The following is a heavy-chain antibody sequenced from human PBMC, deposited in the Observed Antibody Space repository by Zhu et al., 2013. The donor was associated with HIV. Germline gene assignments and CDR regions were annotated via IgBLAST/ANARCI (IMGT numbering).Heavy chain of an antibody. J-gene: IGHJ3*02. V-gene: IGHV4-4*07. CDR3: ARNIVAGARKGAFDI. Sequence: QVQLQESGPGLVKPSETLSLTCTVSAGSISSYYWNWIRQPAGKGLEWIGRIYTSGSTNYNPSLKSRVTMSVGTSKNQFSLKLSSVTAADTAVYYCARNIVAGARKGAFDIWGQGTMVTVSS. D-gene: IGHD6-19*01. CDR2: IYTSGST. CDR1: AGSISSYY.